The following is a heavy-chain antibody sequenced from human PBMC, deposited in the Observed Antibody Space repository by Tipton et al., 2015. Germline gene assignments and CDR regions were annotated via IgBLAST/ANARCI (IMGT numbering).Heavy chain of an antibody. V-gene: IGHV3-23*01. CDR3: AKDPRPYYTSGFYNDC. J-gene: IGHJ4*02. D-gene: IGHD3-22*01. Sequence: SLRLSCAASGFTFSSYTMNWFRQAPGKGLDWVSTVSSSGGSTYYADSVKGRFTISRDNSKNTLYLQMNSLRAEDTAVYYCAKDPRPYYTSGFYNDCWGQGILVTVSS. CDR2: VSSSGGST. CDR1: GFTFSSYT.